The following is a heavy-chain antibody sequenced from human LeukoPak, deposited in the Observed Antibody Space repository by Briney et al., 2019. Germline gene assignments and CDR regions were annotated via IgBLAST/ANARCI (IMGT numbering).Heavy chain of an antibody. CDR2: INPSGGST. CDR3: AREWDIYSPEAGATNGHPHFDY. V-gene: IGHV1-46*01. CDR1: GYTFTDYY. Sequence: ASVKVSCKASGYTFTDYYMHWVRQAPGQGLEWMGIINPSGGSTSYAQKFQGRVTMTRDTSTSTVYMELSSLRSEDTAVYYCAREWDIYSPEAGATNGHPHFDYWGQGTLVTVSS. J-gene: IGHJ4*02. D-gene: IGHD2-15*01.